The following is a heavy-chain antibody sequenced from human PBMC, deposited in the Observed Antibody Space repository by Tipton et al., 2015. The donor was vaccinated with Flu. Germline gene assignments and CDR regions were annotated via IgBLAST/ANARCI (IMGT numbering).Heavy chain of an antibody. V-gene: IGHV3-33*01. J-gene: IGHJ4*02. D-gene: IGHD6-19*01. CDR2: IWYDGSNK. CDR3: ARGVYSSGWYPFFDY. CDR1: GFTFSSYG. Sequence: SLRLSCAASGFTFSSYGMHWVRQAPGKGLEWVAVIWYDGSNKYYADSVKGRFTISGDNSKNTLYLQMNSLRAEDTAVYYCARGVYSSGWYPFFDYWGQGTLVTVSS.